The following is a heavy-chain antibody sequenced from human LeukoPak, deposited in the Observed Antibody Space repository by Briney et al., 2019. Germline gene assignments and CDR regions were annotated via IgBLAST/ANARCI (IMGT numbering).Heavy chain of an antibody. Sequence: SETLSLTCTVSGVSMSSGGFYWSWIRQLPGEGLEWIGYIYYSGTTHYNPSLKSRVTISVDTSKNQFSLKLSSVTAADTAVYYCARPYYDSSGYYHDAFDIWGQGTMVTVSS. D-gene: IGHD3-22*01. V-gene: IGHV4-30-4*08. CDR3: ARPYYDSSGYYHDAFDI. CDR2: IYYSGTT. CDR1: GVSMSSGGFY. J-gene: IGHJ3*02.